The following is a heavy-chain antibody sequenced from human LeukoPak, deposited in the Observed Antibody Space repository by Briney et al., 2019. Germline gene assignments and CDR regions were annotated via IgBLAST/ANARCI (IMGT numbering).Heavy chain of an antibody. CDR3: ARVRDSSGSY. Sequence: PGGSLRLSFAASGFTVSSNYMSWVRQAPGKGLEWVSVIYSGGSTYYADSVKGRFTISRDNSKNTLYLQMNSLRAEDTAVYYCARVRDSSGSYWGQGTLVTVSS. J-gene: IGHJ4*02. CDR1: GFTVSSNY. D-gene: IGHD3-22*01. V-gene: IGHV3-66*01. CDR2: IYSGGST.